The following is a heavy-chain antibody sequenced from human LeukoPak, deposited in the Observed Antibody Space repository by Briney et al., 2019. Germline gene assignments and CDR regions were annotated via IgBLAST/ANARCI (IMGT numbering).Heavy chain of an antibody. CDR3: ARHHGSGNKTPWFDP. D-gene: IGHD3-10*01. V-gene: IGHV4-61*02. Sequence: PSQTLSLTCTVSGGSISSGSYYCSWIRQPAGKGLEWIGRIYTSGSTNYNPSLKSRVTISVDTSKNQFSLKLSSVTAADTAVYYCARHHGSGNKTPWFDPWGQGTLVTVSS. CDR2: IYTSGST. CDR1: GGSISSGSYY. J-gene: IGHJ5*02.